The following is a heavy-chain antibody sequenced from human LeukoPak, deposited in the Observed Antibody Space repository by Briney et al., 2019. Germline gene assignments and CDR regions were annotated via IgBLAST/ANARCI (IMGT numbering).Heavy chain of an antibody. V-gene: IGHV1-18*01. Sequence: ASVKVSCKASGYTFTGYGISWVRQAPGQGLEWMGWISAYNGNTNYAQKLQGRVTMTTDTSTSTAYMGLRSLRSDDTAVYYCARGGTIFLWGSYNWFDRWGQGTLVTVSS. D-gene: IGHD3-9*01. CDR3: ARGGTIFLWGSYNWFDR. CDR1: GYTFTGYG. CDR2: ISAYNGNT. J-gene: IGHJ5*02.